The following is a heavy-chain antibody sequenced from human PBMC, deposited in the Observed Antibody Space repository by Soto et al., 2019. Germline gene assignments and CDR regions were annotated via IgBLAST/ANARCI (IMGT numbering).Heavy chain of an antibody. CDR1: GFTFRNYG. D-gene: IGHD5-12*01. V-gene: IGHV3-33*01. CDR2: VWYDGGNK. CDR3: VRAAGYSGNDYVYYYGMDV. J-gene: IGHJ6*02. Sequence: QVQLVESGGGVVQPGRSLRLSCAASGFTFRNYGMHWVRQAPAKGLVWVALVWYDGGNKNYVDSVKGRFNISRDNSKNTLYLQMNSLRDEDTAVYYCVRAAGYSGNDYVYYYGMDVWGQGTTVTVSS.